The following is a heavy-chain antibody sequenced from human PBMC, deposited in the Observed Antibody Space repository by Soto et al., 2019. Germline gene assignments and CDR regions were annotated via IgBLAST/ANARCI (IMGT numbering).Heavy chain of an antibody. J-gene: IGHJ4*02. V-gene: IGHV3-23*01. CDR1: GFTFSDYA. D-gene: IGHD6-13*01. CDR3: ARRGPGTYFDY. CDR2: IGTRDDI. Sequence: GGSLRLSCAASGFTFSDYAMSWVRQAPGKGLEWVSAIGTRDDIFYADSVEGRFTISRDDSKNTLYLQMNSLRAEDTALYYCARRGPGTYFDYWGQGTLVTVSS.